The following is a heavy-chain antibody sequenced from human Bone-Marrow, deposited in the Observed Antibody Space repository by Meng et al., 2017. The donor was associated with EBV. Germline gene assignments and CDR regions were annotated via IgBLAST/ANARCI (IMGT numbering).Heavy chain of an antibody. CDR1: GGTFRSEA. Sequence: QVWLLQAGAEVKKPGSSVKVSCRTSGGTFRSEAVSWVRQAPGQGLEWMGGLIPMVGAPHYAQKFQGRVTIIADESTSTHSMELNSLRSEDTAMYYCASESGRGFTPDYWGQGTLVTVSS. V-gene: IGHV1-69*01. D-gene: IGHD3-10*01. CDR2: LIPMVGAP. J-gene: IGHJ4*02. CDR3: ASESGRGFTPDY.